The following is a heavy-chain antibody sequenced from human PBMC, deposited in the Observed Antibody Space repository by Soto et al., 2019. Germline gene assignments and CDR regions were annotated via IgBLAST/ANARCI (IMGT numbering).Heavy chain of an antibody. CDR2: IKQDGSEK. Sequence: GSLRLSCAASGVTVSRDWMSCVRQAPGKVLEWVANIKQDGSEKYYVDSVKGRFTISRDNAKNSLYLQMNSLRAEDTAVYYCARSSGYDSVVGGDHWGQGTLVSVSS. V-gene: IGHV3-7*01. D-gene: IGHD3-22*01. CDR1: GVTVSRDW. J-gene: IGHJ4*02. CDR3: ARSSGYDSVVGGDH.